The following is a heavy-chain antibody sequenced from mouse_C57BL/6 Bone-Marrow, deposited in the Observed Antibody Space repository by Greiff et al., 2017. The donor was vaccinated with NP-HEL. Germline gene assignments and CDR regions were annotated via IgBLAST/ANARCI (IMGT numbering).Heavy chain of an antibody. CDR1: GYSITSGYY. D-gene: IGHD2-3*01. CDR3: ARDGGYLYYFDY. Sequence: EVQRVESGPGLVKPSQSLSLTCSVTGYSITSGYYWNWIRQFPGNKLEWMGYISYDGSNNYNPSLKNRISITRDTSKNQFFLKLNSVTTEDTATYYCARDGGYLYYFDYWGQGTTLTVSS. J-gene: IGHJ2*01. V-gene: IGHV3-6*01. CDR2: ISYDGSN.